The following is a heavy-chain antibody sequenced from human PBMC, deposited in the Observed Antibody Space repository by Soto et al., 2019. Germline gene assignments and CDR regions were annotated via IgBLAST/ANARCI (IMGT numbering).Heavy chain of an antibody. CDR2: IVPSFGTP. D-gene: IGHD3-10*01. CDR3: APCTIRSGFYYGMDV. Sequence: QVQLVQSGAEVKKPGSSVKVSCKASGGTFSSYAISWVRQAPGQGLEWMGGIVPSFGTPNYAQMFQGRLTITADEPTSTLYMELSSLRSEDTAVYYCAPCTIRSGFYYGMDVWGQGTTVTVSS. V-gene: IGHV1-69*01. CDR1: GGTFSSYA. J-gene: IGHJ6*02.